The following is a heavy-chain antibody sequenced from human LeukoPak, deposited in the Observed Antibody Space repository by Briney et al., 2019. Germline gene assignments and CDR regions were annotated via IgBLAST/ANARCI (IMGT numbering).Heavy chain of an antibody. V-gene: IGHV3-33*01. Sequence: GGSLRLSCAASGFTFSKYAMHWVRQTPGKGLEWVAAIWNDGSDENYADSVKGRFTISSDNSKSTLYLQMNSLRAEDTAVYYCTFQIGRSQGAFDIWGQGTMITVSS. J-gene: IGHJ3*02. D-gene: IGHD1-26*01. CDR2: IWNDGSDE. CDR3: TFQIGRSQGAFDI. CDR1: GFTFSKYA.